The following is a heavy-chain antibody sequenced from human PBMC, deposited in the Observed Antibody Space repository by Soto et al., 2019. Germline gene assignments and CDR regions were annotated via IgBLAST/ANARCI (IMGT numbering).Heavy chain of an antibody. Sequence: GASVKVSCKASGYTFTSYGISWVRQAPGQGLEWMGWISAYNGNTNYAQKLQGRVTMTTDTSTSTAYMELRSLRSDDTAVYYCAVCSGGSCYSANWFDPWGQGTLVTVSS. CDR1: GYTFTSYG. J-gene: IGHJ5*02. CDR3: AVCSGGSCYSANWFDP. D-gene: IGHD2-15*01. V-gene: IGHV1-18*01. CDR2: ISAYNGNT.